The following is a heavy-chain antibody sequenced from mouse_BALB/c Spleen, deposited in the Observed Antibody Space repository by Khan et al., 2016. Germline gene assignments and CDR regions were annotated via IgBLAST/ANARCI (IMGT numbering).Heavy chain of an antibody. CDR2: ISYSGYT. Sequence: EVQLQESGPGLVKPSQSLSLTCTVTGHSITSDYAWNWIRQFPGNKLEWMGYISYSGYTTYNPSLKSRISITRDTSKNQFFLQLNSVTTEDTATYYCAKGRRKAWFAYWGQGTLVTVSA. J-gene: IGHJ3*01. CDR3: AKGRRKAWFAY. CDR1: GHSITSDYA. V-gene: IGHV3-2*02.